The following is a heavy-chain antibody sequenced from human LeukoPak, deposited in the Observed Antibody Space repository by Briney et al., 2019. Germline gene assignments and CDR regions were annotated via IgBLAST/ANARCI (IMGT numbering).Heavy chain of an antibody. CDR1: GFTVSSNY. D-gene: IGHD4-23*01. J-gene: IGHJ4*02. CDR3: ARGDYGGNSGMPY. Sequence: PGGSLRLSCAASGFTVSSNYMSWVRQAPGKGLEWVSVIYSGGSTYYADSVKGRFTISRDNSKNTLYLQMNSLRAEDTAVYYCARGDYGGNSGMPYWGQGTLVTVSS. CDR2: IYSGGST. V-gene: IGHV3-53*01.